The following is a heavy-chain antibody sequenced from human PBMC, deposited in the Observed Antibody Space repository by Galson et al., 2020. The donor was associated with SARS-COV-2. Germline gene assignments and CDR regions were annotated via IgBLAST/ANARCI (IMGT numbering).Heavy chain of an antibody. CDR3: ARRKSEGRLDV. CDR2: IRDRANRYTP. Sequence: GGSLRLSCAASGFTLSDHYMDWVRQAPGKGLEWVGRIRDRANRYTPEYVASVKGRFTISRDDSKNSLYLQMNSLKTEDTAVYYCARRKSEGRLDVWGQGTTVTVS. CDR1: GFTLSDHY. V-gene: IGHV3-72*01. J-gene: IGHJ6*02.